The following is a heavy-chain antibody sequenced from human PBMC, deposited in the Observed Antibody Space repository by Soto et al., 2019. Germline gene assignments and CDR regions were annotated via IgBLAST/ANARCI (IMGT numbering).Heavy chain of an antibody. D-gene: IGHD6-13*01. V-gene: IGHV2-5*02. J-gene: IGHJ5*02. CDR2: IYWDDDK. Sequence: QITLKESGPTLVKPTQTLTLTCTFSGFSLSTSGVGVGWIRQPPGKALEWLALIYWDDDKRYRPSLKTRLTIXXDXPXXRVVLTMTNMDPVDTATYYCAHSRQQQLGNREFDPWGQGTLVTVSS. CDR1: GFSLSTSGVG. CDR3: AHSRQQQLGNREFDP.